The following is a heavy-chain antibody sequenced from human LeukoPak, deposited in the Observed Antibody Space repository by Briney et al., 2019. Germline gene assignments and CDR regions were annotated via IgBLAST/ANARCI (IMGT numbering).Heavy chain of an antibody. Sequence: SQTLSLTCTVSGGSISSGNYYWSWIRQAAGKGLEWIGRIHTSGDTTYNPSLKSRVTISVDTSKNQFSLKLSSVTAADTAVYYCARVTYYYDSSGYSYYFDYWGQGTLVTVSS. CDR3: ARVTYYYDSSGYSYYFDY. D-gene: IGHD3-22*01. CDR2: IHTSGDT. J-gene: IGHJ4*02. V-gene: IGHV4-61*02. CDR1: GGSISSGNYY.